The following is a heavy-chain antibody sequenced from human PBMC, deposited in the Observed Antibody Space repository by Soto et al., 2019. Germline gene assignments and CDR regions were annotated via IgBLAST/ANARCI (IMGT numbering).Heavy chain of an antibody. CDR3: ARDGYYDFWSGYYHPQLGY. CDR1: GFTFSSYS. V-gene: IGHV3-21*01. Sequence: GGSLRLSCAASGFTFSSYSMNWVRQAPGKGLDWVSSISSSSSYIYYADSVKGRFTISRDNAKNSLYLQMNSLRAEDTAVYYCARDGYYDFWSGYYHPQLGYWGQGTLVTVSS. CDR2: ISSSSSYI. D-gene: IGHD3-3*01. J-gene: IGHJ4*02.